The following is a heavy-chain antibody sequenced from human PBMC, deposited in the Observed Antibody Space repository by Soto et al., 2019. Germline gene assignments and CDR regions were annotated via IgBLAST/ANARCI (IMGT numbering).Heavy chain of an antibody. V-gene: IGHV4-30-4*01. J-gene: IGHJ4*01. Sequence: SETLSLTCTVSGGSISSGDFYWSWIRQPPGKGLELIGNIYYSGSTYYNPSLRSRAIMSVDTSQNQFSLKLSSLTAADTAVYFCARADDFSDSFDYSGHGALVTVSS. CDR3: ARADDFSDSFDY. CDR2: IYYSGST. CDR1: GGSISSGDFY. D-gene: IGHD4-17*01.